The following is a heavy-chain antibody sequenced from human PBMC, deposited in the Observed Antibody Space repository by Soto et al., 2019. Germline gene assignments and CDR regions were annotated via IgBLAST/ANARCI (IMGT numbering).Heavy chain of an antibody. Sequence: GGSLRLSCAASGFTFSSYWMHWVRQAPGKGLVWVSRINSDGSSTSYADSVKGRFTISRDNAKNTLYLQMNSVRAEDTAVYYCARVYLYGSGPQPYYYYYYGMDVWGQGTTVTVSS. CDR2: INSDGSST. D-gene: IGHD3-10*01. CDR1: GFTFSSYW. CDR3: ARVYLYGSGPQPYYYYYYGMDV. V-gene: IGHV3-74*01. J-gene: IGHJ6*02.